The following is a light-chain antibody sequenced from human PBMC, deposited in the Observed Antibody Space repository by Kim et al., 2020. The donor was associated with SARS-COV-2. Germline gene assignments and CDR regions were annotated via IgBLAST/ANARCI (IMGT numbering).Light chain of an antibody. CDR3: CSFGSPYIFRM. CDR2: DVN. Sequence: SVTISCSGNSNGIYGYYYVSWYQQHPGRAPKVMIYDVNKGPSGVPDRFSGSRSGNTASLTISELQAEDEADYYCCSFGSPYIFRMFGGGTQLTVL. CDR1: SNGIYGYYY. J-gene: IGLJ3*02. V-gene: IGLV2-11*03.